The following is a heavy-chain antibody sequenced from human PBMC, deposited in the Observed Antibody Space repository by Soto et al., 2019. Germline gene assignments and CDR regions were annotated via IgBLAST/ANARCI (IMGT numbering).Heavy chain of an antibody. CDR3: AKAILTGPYYYYYGMDV. CDR2: ISGSGGST. Sequence: GGSLRLSCAASGFTFSSYAMSWVRQAPGKGLEWVSAISGSGGSTYYADSVKGRFTISRDNSKNTLYLQMNSLRAEDTAVYYCAKAILTGPYYYYYGMDVWGQGTTVTVSS. J-gene: IGHJ6*02. V-gene: IGHV3-23*01. D-gene: IGHD3-9*01. CDR1: GFTFSSYA.